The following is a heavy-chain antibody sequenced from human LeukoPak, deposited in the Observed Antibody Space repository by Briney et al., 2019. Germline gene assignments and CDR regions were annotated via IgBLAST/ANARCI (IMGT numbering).Heavy chain of an antibody. CDR3: ARVGSGSYFPLDY. D-gene: IGHD3-10*01. CDR2: MNPNSGNT. V-gene: IGHV1-18*01. CDR1: GYTLTELS. Sequence: ASVKVSCKVSGYTLTELSMHWVRQAPGKGLEWMGWMNPNSGNTGYAQKLQGRVTMTTDTSTSTAYMELRSLRSDDTAVYYCARVGSGSYFPLDYWGQGTLVTVSS. J-gene: IGHJ4*02.